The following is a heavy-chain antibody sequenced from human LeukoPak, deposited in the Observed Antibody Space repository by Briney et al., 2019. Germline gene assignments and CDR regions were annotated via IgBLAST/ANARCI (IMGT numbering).Heavy chain of an antibody. Sequence: GGSLRLSCAASGFTFSLFGMTWVRQAPGKGLEWISYISYSRRTINYADSVKGRFTISRDNAKNSLYLQMNNLRAEDTAVYYCARDGDSGGYYYGPFDNWGQGTLVTVSS. CDR2: ISYSRRTI. D-gene: IGHD3-22*01. CDR3: ARDGDSGGYYYGPFDN. V-gene: IGHV3-48*04. CDR1: GFTFSLFG. J-gene: IGHJ4*02.